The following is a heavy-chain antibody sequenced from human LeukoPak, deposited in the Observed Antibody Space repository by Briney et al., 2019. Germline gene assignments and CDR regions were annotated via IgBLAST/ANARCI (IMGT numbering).Heavy chain of an antibody. D-gene: IGHD3-3*01. Sequence: GGSLRLSCAASGFTFSSYAMSWVRQAPGKGLEWVSAISGSGGSTYYADSVKGRLTISRDNSKNTLYLQMNSLRAGDTAVYYCAKDRLSGQVYDFWSGYTAPDYWGQGTLVTVSS. J-gene: IGHJ4*02. V-gene: IGHV3-23*01. CDR1: GFTFSSYA. CDR3: AKDRLSGQVYDFWSGYTAPDY. CDR2: ISGSGGST.